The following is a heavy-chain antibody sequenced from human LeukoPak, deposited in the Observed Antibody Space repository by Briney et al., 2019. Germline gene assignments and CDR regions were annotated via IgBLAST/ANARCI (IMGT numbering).Heavy chain of an antibody. CDR1: GYTLTELS. CDR3: ATFKLTIFGVVITKPFDY. CDR2: FDPEDGET. J-gene: IGHJ4*02. D-gene: IGHD3-3*01. V-gene: IGHV1-24*01. Sequence: ASVKVSCKVSGYTLTELSMHWVRQAPGKGLEWMGGFDPEDGETIYAQKFQGRVTMTEDTSTDTAYMELSSLRSEDTAVYYCATFKLTIFGVVITKPFDYWGRGTLVTVSS.